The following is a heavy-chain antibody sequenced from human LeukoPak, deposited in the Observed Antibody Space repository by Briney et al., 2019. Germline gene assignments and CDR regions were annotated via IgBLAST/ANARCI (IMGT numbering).Heavy chain of an antibody. J-gene: IGHJ6*02. CDR3: ATPLWFGERYYYYGMDV. CDR1: GYTFTGYY. D-gene: IGHD3-10*01. CDR2: INPSSGGT. Sequence: ASVKVSCKASGYTFTGYYMHWVRQAPGQGLEWMGWINPSSGGTNYAQKFQGRVTMTRDTSISTAYMELSRLRSDGTAVYYCATPLWFGERYYYYGMDVWGQGTTVTVSS. V-gene: IGHV1-2*02.